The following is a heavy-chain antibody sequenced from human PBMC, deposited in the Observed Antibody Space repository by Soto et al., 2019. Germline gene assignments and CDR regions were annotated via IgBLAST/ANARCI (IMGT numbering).Heavy chain of an antibody. Sequence: GESLKISCKGSGYSFTSYWIGWVRQMPGKGLEWMGIIYPGDSDTRYSPSFQGQVTISADKSISTAYLQWSSLKASDTAMYYCARRNYDFWSGYHYYYMDVWGKGTTVTVSS. V-gene: IGHV5-51*01. CDR2: IYPGDSDT. D-gene: IGHD3-3*01. CDR1: GYSFTSYW. J-gene: IGHJ6*03. CDR3: ARRNYDFWSGYHYYYMDV.